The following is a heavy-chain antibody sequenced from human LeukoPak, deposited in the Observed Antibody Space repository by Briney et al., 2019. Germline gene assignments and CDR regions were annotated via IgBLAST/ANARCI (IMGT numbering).Heavy chain of an antibody. CDR3: ARVFRVVAVANDY. V-gene: IGHV3-30*03. J-gene: IGHJ4*02. CDR1: GFTFSSYG. CDR2: ISYDGSNK. Sequence: GGSLRLSCAASGFTFSSYGMHWVRQAPGKGLEWVAVISYDGSNKYYADSVKGRFTISRDNSKNTLYLQMNSLRAEDTALYYCARVFRVVAVANDYWGQGTLVTVSS. D-gene: IGHD6-19*01.